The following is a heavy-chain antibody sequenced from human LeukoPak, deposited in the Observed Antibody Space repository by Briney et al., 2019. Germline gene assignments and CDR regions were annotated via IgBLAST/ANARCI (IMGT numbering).Heavy chain of an antibody. CDR2: IYYSGTT. CDR1: GGSISTSNYY. Sequence: SETLSLTCTVSGGSISTSNYYWGWIRQPPGKGLEWIGTIYYSGTTYYNPSLESRVTISEDTSKNQFSLMLRSVTAADTAVYFCARRASDYFYYYMGVWGKGTTVTVSS. J-gene: IGHJ6*03. V-gene: IGHV4-39*01. CDR3: ARRASDYFYYYMGV.